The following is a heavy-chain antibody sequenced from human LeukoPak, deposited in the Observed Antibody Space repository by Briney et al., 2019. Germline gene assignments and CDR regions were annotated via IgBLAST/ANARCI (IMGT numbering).Heavy chain of an antibody. CDR3: ARGRDYDSSGMTIDY. Sequence: SETLSLTCTVSGGSISSYYWSWIRQPAGKGLEWIGRIYTSGSTNYNPSLKSRVTMSVDTSKNQFSLKLSSVTAADTAVYYCARGRDYDSSGMTIDYWGQGTLVTVSS. D-gene: IGHD3-22*01. J-gene: IGHJ4*02. CDR2: IYTSGST. V-gene: IGHV4-4*07. CDR1: GGSISSYY.